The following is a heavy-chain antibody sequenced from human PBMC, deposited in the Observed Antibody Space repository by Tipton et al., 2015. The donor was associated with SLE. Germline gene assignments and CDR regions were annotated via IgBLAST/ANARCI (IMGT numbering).Heavy chain of an antibody. V-gene: IGHV3-23*01. CDR3: AKGVVRGEWYFYYGLDV. CDR1: GFSFSNYG. CDR2: ISGSGTST. J-gene: IGHJ6*02. Sequence: SLRLSCAASGFSFSNYGMSWVRQAPGKGLEWVSAISGSGTSTYSADSVKGRFTISRDNSKNTLFLQMNGLSAEDTALYYCAKGVVRGEWYFYYGLDVWGQGTTVTVSS. D-gene: IGHD3-10*01.